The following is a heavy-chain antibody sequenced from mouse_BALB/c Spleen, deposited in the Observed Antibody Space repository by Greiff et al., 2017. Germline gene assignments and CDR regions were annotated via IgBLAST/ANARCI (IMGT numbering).Heavy chain of an antibody. CDR1: GFAFSSYD. Sequence: EVKLVESGGGLVKPGGSLKLSCAASGFAFSSYDMSWVRQTPEKRLEWVAYISSGGGSTYYPDTVKGRFTISRDNAKNTLYLQMSSLKSEDTAMYYCARRYDYLYYAMDYWGQGTSVTVSS. J-gene: IGHJ4*01. V-gene: IGHV5-12-1*01. D-gene: IGHD2-4*01. CDR2: ISSGGGST. CDR3: ARRYDYLYYAMDY.